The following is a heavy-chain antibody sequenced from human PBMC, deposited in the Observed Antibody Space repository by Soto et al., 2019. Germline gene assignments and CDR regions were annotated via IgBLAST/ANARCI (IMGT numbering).Heavy chain of an antibody. CDR3: AVGRLGVPRFV. CDR2: IYSGGST. Sequence: EVQLVESGGGLVQPGGSLRLSCAASGFTVSSNYMSWVRQAPGEGLEWVSVIYSGGSTYYEDSVKGRFTISRKNFKNTLYRQRTSLRAEDTAVCDCAVGRLGVPRFVWGQGTLVTVSS. V-gene: IGHV3-66*01. D-gene: IGHD3-3*01. J-gene: IGHJ4*02. CDR1: GFTVSSNY.